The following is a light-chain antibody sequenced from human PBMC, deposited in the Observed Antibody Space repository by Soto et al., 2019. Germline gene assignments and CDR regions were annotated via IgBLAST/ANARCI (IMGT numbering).Light chain of an antibody. Sequence: QSALTQPSSASGSPGQSVTISCTGASIDVGKYDYVSWCQPHPGKAPKLVIYEVSKPPSGVPDRFSGSKSGITASLTVSGLQTEDDADYDCSAYGAGSKVFGTGTKVTVL. CDR1: SIDVGKYDY. J-gene: IGLJ1*01. V-gene: IGLV2-8*01. CDR3: SAYGAGSKV. CDR2: EVS.